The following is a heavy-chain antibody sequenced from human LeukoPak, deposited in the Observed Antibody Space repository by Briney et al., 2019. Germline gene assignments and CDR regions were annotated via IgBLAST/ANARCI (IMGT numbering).Heavy chain of an antibody. J-gene: IGHJ4*02. CDR2: IYTSGST. CDR1: GGSISSYY. D-gene: IGHD5-12*01. CDR3: AREEGYIVATIGAYYFDY. Sequence: SETLSLTCTVSGGSISSYYWSWIRQPAGKGLEWIGRIYTSGSTNYNPSLKSRVTISVDTSKNQFSLKLSSVTAADTAVYYCAREEGYIVATIGAYYFDYWGQGTLVTVSS. V-gene: IGHV4-4*07.